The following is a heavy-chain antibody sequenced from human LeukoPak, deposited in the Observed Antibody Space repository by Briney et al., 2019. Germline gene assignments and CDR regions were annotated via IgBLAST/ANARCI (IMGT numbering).Heavy chain of an antibody. Sequence: PGRSLRLSCAASGFTFSAYTINWVRQAPGKGLEWVSSISSNGAYIYYADSLRGRFTISRDNAKNSLYLQMNSLRAEDTVVYYCAREARYCSSSSCDYFDYWGQGTLVTVSS. CDR2: ISSNGAYI. D-gene: IGHD2-15*01. J-gene: IGHJ4*02. CDR1: GFTFSAYT. V-gene: IGHV3-21*01. CDR3: AREARYCSSSSCDYFDY.